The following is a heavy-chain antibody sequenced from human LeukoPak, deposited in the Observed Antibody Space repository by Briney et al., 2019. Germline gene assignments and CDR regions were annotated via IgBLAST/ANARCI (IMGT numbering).Heavy chain of an antibody. V-gene: IGHV4-38-2*02. CDR3: ARGGYGDSNWFDP. J-gene: IGHJ5*02. CDR2: IYHSRST. D-gene: IGHD4-17*01. Sequence: SETLSLTCTVSGYSISSGYYWGWIRQPPGKGLEWIGSIYHSRSTYYNPSLKSRVTISVDTSKNQFSLKLSSVTAADTAVYYCARGGYGDSNWFDPWGQGTLVTVSS. CDR1: GYSISSGYY.